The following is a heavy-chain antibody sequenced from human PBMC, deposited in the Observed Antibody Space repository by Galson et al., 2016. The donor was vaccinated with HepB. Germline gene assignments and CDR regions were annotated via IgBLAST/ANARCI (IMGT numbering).Heavy chain of an antibody. J-gene: IGHJ4*02. CDR3: VKGAGTIDY. D-gene: IGHD6-19*01. CDR1: GFIFSSYS. V-gene: IGHV3-48*02. Sequence: SLRLSCAASGFIFSSYSMNWVRQAPGKGLEWISYISSSSNSMYYADSVKGRFTISRDNAKNSLYLQMNSLRDEDTAVYYCVKGAGTIDYWGQGTLVTVSS. CDR2: ISSSSNSM.